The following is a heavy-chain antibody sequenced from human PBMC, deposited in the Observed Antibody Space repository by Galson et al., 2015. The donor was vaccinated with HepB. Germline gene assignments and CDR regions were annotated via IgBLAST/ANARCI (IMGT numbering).Heavy chain of an antibody. D-gene: IGHD3-22*01. Sequence: SVKVSCKASGYTFTGYYMHWVRQAPGQGLEWMGRINPNSGGTNYAQKFQGRVTMTRDTSTSTVYMDLSSLRSEDTAVYYCARRYYDSSGYSEFAFDIWGQGTMVTVSS. J-gene: IGHJ3*02. CDR3: ARRYYDSSGYSEFAFDI. CDR2: INPNSGGT. CDR1: GYTFTGYY. V-gene: IGHV1-2*06.